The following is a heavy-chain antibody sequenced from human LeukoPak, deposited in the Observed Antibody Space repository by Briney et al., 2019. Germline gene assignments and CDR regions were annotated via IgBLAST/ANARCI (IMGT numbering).Heavy chain of an antibody. CDR3: VRSAKTFDY. CDR2: IKHDGTEK. J-gene: IGHJ4*02. Sequence: GGSLRLSCAASGFTFSSSWMSWVRQAPGKGLEWVANIKHDGTEKYCVDSVKGRFTISRDNAKNSLYLQMNSMRAEDTAVYYCVRSAKTFDYWGQGTLVTVSS. V-gene: IGHV3-7*01. CDR1: GFTFSSSW.